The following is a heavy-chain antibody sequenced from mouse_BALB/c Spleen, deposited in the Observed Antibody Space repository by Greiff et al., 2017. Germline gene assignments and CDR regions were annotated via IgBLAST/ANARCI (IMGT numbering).Heavy chain of an antibody. J-gene: IGHJ4*01. CDR1: GFTFSSFG. V-gene: IGHV5-17*02. Sequence: EVKLMESGGGLVQPGGSRKLSCAASGFTFSSFGMHWVRQAPEKGLEWVAYISSGSSTIYYADTVKGRFTISRDNPKNTLFLQMTSLRSEDTAMYYCARDHAMDYWGQGTSVTVSS. CDR3: ARDHAMDY. CDR2: ISSGSSTI.